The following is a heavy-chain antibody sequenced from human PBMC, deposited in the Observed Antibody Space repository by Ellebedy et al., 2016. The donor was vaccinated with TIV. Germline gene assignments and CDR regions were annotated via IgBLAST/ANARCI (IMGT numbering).Heavy chain of an antibody. D-gene: IGHD3-9*01. Sequence: AASVKVSCKASGYTFTTRGINWVRQAPGQGLEWMGWISAYNGDTNYRQNFQGRVTMTTDTSTSTAYMELRSLRSDDTSVYYCARGVGYDVFTGILAFDSWGQGTLVTVSS. CDR3: ARGVGYDVFTGILAFDS. CDR1: GYTFTTRG. J-gene: IGHJ4*02. V-gene: IGHV1-18*01. CDR2: ISAYNGDT.